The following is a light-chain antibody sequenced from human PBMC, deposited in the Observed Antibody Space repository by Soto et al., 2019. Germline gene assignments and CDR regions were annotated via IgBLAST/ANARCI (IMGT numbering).Light chain of an antibody. CDR2: EVT. V-gene: IGLV2-14*01. CDR3: GSYASATLI. CDR1: NSDIGAYDY. Sequence: QSALTQPASVSGSPGQSITLSCTGSNSDIGAYDYVSWYQQHPGKPPTLLIYEVTFRPAGVPNRFSDSKSGNTATLTISEVLDEDEAYYYCGSYASATLIFGGGTKLTVL. J-gene: IGLJ2*01.